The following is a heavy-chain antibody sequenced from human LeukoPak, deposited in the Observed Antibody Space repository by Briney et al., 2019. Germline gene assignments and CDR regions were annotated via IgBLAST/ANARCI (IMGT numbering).Heavy chain of an antibody. CDR2: ISDRGSI. Sequence: TSETLSLTCTVSGGSISSYHWSWIRQPPGKGLEGIAYISDRGSINYNHSLKSRVTISLDAPKNQFSQKLSSVTAADTAVYYCAGHHPRNTVDFWGQGTLVTVSS. CDR3: AGHHPRNTVDF. V-gene: IGHV4-59*08. CDR1: GGSISSYH. D-gene: IGHD2/OR15-2a*01. J-gene: IGHJ4*02.